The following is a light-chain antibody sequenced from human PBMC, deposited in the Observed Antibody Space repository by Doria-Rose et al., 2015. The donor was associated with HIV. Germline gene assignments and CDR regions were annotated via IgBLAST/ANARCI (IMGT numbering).Light chain of an antibody. J-gene: IGKJ3*01. Sequence: SPGERATLSCRASQSVSSNLAWYQQKPGQAPRLLIYDASNRATGIPARFSGSGSGTDFTLTISSLEPEDFAVYFCQQRSNWPPIFTFGPGTKVDI. CDR1: QSVSSN. CDR3: QQRSNWPPIFT. V-gene: IGKV3-11*01. CDR2: DAS.